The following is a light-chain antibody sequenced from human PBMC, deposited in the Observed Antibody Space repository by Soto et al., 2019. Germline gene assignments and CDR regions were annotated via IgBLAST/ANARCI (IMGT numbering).Light chain of an antibody. V-gene: IGKV3-15*01. CDR1: QIVSTM. CDR3: QQYNEWPLT. CDR2: HAA. J-gene: IGKJ4*01. Sequence: EIVMTQSPATLSVSPGERAPLSCRASQIVSTMVAWYQQKPGQAPRLLIYHAATRATGIPARFSGSGSGTEFTLTISSLQSEDFAVYYCQQYNEWPLTFGGGTKVEIK.